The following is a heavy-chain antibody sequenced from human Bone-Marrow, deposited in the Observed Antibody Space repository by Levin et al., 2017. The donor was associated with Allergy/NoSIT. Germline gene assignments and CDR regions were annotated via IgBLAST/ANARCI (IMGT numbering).Heavy chain of an antibody. CDR2: IYHSGST. CDR1: GGSISSGGYS. CDR3: ARALDDFWSGYSSGYYFDY. Sequence: SETLSLTCAVSGGSISSGGYSWSWIRQPPGKGLEWIGYIYHSGSTYYNPSLKSRVTISVDRSKNQFSLKLSSVTAADTAVYYCARALDDFWSGYSSGYYFDYWGQGTLVTVSS. V-gene: IGHV4-30-2*01. D-gene: IGHD3-3*01. J-gene: IGHJ4*02.